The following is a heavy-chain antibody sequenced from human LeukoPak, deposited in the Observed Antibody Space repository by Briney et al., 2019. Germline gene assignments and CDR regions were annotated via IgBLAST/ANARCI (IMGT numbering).Heavy chain of an antibody. J-gene: IGHJ4*02. CDR3: VRPRGFSYGYFDY. Sequence: SETLSLTCTVSGGSISSSSAYWGWIRQPPGKGLEWIGSIYYSKNTYYNPSLKSRVTISADTSKNQFSLTLGSVSATDTAVYYCVRPRGFSYGYFDYWGQGTLVTVSS. CDR2: IYYSKNT. V-gene: IGHV4-39*01. CDR1: GGSISSSSAY. D-gene: IGHD5-18*01.